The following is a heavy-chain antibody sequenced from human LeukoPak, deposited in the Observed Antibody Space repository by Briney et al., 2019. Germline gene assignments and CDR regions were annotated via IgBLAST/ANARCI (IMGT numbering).Heavy chain of an antibody. Sequence: GASVKVSCKASGYTFTSYGISWVRQAPGQGLEWMGWISAYNGNTNYAQKLQGRVTMTTDTPTSTAYMELRSPRSDDTAIYYCARDGPGGKPPNWFDPWGQGTLVTVSS. V-gene: IGHV1-18*01. D-gene: IGHD4-23*01. CDR1: GYTFTSYG. J-gene: IGHJ5*02. CDR3: ARDGPGGKPPNWFDP. CDR2: ISAYNGNT.